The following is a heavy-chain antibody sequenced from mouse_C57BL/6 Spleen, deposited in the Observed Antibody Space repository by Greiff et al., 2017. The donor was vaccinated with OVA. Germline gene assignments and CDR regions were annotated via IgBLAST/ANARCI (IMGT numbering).Heavy chain of an antibody. CDR1: GFTFSSYA. V-gene: IGHV5-4*01. Sequence: EVQVVESGGGLVKPGGSLKLSCAASGFTFSSYAMSWVRQTPEKRLEWVATISDGGSYTYYPDNVKGRFTISRDNAKNNLYLQMSHLKSEDTAMYYCARGSDSAGLYYVDYWGQGTTLTVSS. CDR3: ARGSDSAGLYYVDY. D-gene: IGHD3-2*02. CDR2: ISDGGSYT. J-gene: IGHJ2*01.